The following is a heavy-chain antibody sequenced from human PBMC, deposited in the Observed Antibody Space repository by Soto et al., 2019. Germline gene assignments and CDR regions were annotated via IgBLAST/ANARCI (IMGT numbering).Heavy chain of an antibody. CDR2: IYNSGRT. CDR3: ASPITMVRGVRYFDY. Sequence: QLQLQESGPGLVKPSETLSLTCTVSGGSISSSSYYWGWIRQPPGKGLEWIGNIYNSGRTYYNPSLKSRVTISVDTSKNRFSLKLSSVTAADTATYYCASPITMVRGVRYFDYWGHGTLVTVSS. CDR1: GGSISSSSYY. J-gene: IGHJ4*01. D-gene: IGHD3-10*01. V-gene: IGHV4-39*01.